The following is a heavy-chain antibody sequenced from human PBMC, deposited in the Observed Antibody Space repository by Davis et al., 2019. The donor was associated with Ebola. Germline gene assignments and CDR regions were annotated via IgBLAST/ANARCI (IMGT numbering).Heavy chain of an antibody. V-gene: IGHV3-23*01. CDR3: AKDIAVAIPGYGMDV. CDR1: GFTFSSYA. CDR2: ISGSGGST. Sequence: GESLKISCAASGFTFSSYAMSWVRQAPGKGLEWVSAISGSGGSTYYADSVKGRFTISRDNSKNTLFLQLNSLRAEDTAIYYCAKDIAVAIPGYGMDVWGQGTTVTVSS. D-gene: IGHD6-19*01. J-gene: IGHJ6*02.